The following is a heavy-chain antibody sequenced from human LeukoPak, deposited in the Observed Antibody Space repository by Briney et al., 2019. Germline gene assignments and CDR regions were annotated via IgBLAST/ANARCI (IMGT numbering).Heavy chain of an antibody. CDR1: GFTFSSYR. J-gene: IGHJ4*02. D-gene: IGHD3-22*01. CDR2: ISSNSSYI. V-gene: IGHV3-21*01. Sequence: GGSLSLSCAVFGFTFSSYRVNWVRQPPGEGLEWVSSISSNSSYIYYADSVKRRYNISRPNTNHSLYSHMNSLRAEDTAVYYCARDRDYYGSSGYYEIWGQGTLATVSS. CDR3: ARDRDYYGSSGYYEI.